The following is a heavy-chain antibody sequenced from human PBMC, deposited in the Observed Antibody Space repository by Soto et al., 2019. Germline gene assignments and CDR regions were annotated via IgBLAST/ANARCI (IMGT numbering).Heavy chain of an antibody. CDR1: GGSIGTDY. CDR2: IYNNGYT. D-gene: IGHD2-21*01. V-gene: IGHV4-59*01. CDR3: ARERVIYAFDI. Sequence: QVQLQESGPGLVKPSETLSLSCTVSGGSIGTDYWSWIRQSPGKGLEWIGHIYNNGYTNYNPSLKSRVTISVNTSKNQFSLKLTSVTAADTAVYYCARERVIYAFDIWGQGTMVTVSS. J-gene: IGHJ3*02.